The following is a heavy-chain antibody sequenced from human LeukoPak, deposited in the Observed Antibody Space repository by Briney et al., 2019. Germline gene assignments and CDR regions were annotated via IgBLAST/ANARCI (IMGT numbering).Heavy chain of an antibody. J-gene: IGHJ4*02. V-gene: IGHV1-69*13. CDR2: IIPIFGTA. CDR1: GGTFSSYA. CDR3: ASPVDPDTRLGLDF. Sequence: ASVKVSCTASGGTFSSYAISWVRQAPGQGLEWMGGIIPIFGTANYAQKFQGRVTITADESTGTAYMELSSLRSEDTAVYYCASPVDPDTRLGLDFWGQGTLVTVSS.